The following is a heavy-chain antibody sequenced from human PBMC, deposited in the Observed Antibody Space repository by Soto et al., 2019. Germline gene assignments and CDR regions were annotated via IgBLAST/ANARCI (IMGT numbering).Heavy chain of an antibody. V-gene: IGHV2-5*01. J-gene: IGHJ3*02. CDR1: GISLSTSGVG. CDR2: VYWNDDK. D-gene: IGHD1-1*01. Sequence: QITLKGSGPTLVKPTQTLTLTCTLSGISLSTSGVGLGLIRQTPGKALEWLALVYWNDDKHYSPSLKSRLTITTDTSKNQAILTMTNMDPVDTATYYCARGLATLPVFAFDIWGQGTVVTVSS. CDR3: ARGLATLPVFAFDI.